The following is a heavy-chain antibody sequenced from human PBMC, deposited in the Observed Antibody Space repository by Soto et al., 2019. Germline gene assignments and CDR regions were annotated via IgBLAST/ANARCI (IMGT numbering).Heavy chain of an antibody. Sequence: GGSLRLSCAASGFTFSSYSMNWVRQAPGKGLEWVSSISSSSSYIYYADSVKGRFTISRDNAKNSLYLQMNSLRAEDTAVYYCARGGGNGYDYVDYWGQGTLVTVSS. CDR3: ARGGGNGYDYVDY. CDR1: GFTFSSYS. D-gene: IGHD5-12*01. CDR2: ISSSSSYI. V-gene: IGHV3-21*01. J-gene: IGHJ4*02.